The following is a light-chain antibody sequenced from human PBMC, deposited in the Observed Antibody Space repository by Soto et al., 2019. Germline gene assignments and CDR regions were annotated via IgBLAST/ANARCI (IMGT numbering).Light chain of an antibody. CDR1: QTVLYNSNNKNY. CDR2: WAS. J-gene: IGKJ1*01. Sequence: DFVMTQSPDSLAVSLGERATINCKSSQTVLYNSNNKNYLAWYQQRPGQPPKLLIYWASIRESGVPDRFSGSGSGTDFTLTISSLQAEDAAVYYCQQYYNTPWTFGQGTKVEIK. CDR3: QQYYNTPWT. V-gene: IGKV4-1*01.